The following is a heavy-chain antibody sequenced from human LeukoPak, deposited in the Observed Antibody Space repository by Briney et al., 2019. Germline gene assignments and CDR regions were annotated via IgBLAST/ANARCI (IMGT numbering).Heavy chain of an antibody. Sequence: GTSLRLSCAASGFTFGRYALHWVRQAPAKGLVWVAVISYDGSNKYYADSVKGRFTISRDSSKNTVSLQMNSLRAEDTAMYYCARDSRGLISVAGIDYWGQGTLVTVSS. CDR3: ARDSRGLISVAGIDY. CDR2: ISYDGSNK. CDR1: GFTFGRYA. D-gene: IGHD6-19*01. V-gene: IGHV3-30-3*01. J-gene: IGHJ4*02.